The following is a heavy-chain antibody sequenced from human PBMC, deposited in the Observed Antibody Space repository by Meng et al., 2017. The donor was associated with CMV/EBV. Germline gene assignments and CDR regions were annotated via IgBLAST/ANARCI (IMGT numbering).Heavy chain of an antibody. CDR2: INPNSGGT. J-gene: IGHJ6*02. V-gene: IGHV1-2*02. CDR1: GYTFTGYY. CDR3: ARDYSNYEGYYYYYGMDV. D-gene: IGHD4-11*01. Sequence: ASVKVSCKASGYTFTGYYMYWVRQAPGQGPEWMGWINPNSGGTNYAQKFQGRVTMTRDTSISTAYMELSRLRSDDTAVYYCARDYSNYEGYYYYYGMDVWGQGTTVTVSS.